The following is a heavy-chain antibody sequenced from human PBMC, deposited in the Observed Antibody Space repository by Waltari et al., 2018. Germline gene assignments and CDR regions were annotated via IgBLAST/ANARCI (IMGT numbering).Heavy chain of an antibody. Sequence: QVQLVQSGAEVKKPGASVKVSCKASGYTFTGYYMHWVRQAPGQGLEWMGRINPNSGGTNYAQKFQGRVTMTRDTSISTAYMELSRLRSDDTAVYYCARGFDFWSGYFNWFDPWGQGTLVTVSS. D-gene: IGHD3-3*01. CDR1: GYTFTGYY. CDR2: INPNSGGT. CDR3: ARGFDFWSGYFNWFDP. V-gene: IGHV1-2*06. J-gene: IGHJ5*02.